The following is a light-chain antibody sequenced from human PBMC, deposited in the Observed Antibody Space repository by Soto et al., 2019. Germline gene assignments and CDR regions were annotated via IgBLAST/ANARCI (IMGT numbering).Light chain of an antibody. CDR2: DNS. CDR1: SSNIGPGYD. J-gene: IGLJ2*01. CDR3: QSYNSRLSAVV. Sequence: QAVLTQPPSVSGAPGQRVTISCTGTSSNIGPGYDVHRYQQIPGTAPTLLIYDNSNRPSGVPDRFSGAKSGTSASLAITGLRAEDEADYYGQSYNSRLSAVVFGGGTKLTVL. V-gene: IGLV1-40*01.